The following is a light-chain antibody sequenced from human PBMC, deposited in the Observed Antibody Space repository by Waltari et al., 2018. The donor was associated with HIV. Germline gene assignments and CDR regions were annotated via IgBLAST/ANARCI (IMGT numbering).Light chain of an antibody. J-gene: IGLJ3*02. CDR3: QSANSRGTSLV. Sequence: SFELTQPPSVSVSPGHTARITCSGDDLPKTNAYWYQQKTGQAPGLIIYKDTERHSGIPERFSGSSSGTTVTLTISGVQAQDEDDYYRQSANSRGTSLVFGGGTKLTVL. CDR1: DLPKTN. CDR2: KDT. V-gene: IGLV3-25*03.